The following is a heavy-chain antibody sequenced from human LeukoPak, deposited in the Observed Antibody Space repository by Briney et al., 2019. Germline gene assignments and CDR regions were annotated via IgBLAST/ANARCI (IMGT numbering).Heavy chain of an antibody. CDR1: GFTFSSFG. CDR2: IRYDGTNK. V-gene: IGHV3-30*02. Sequence: GGSLRLSCAASGFTFSSFGKHWVRQAPGKGLEWVAFIRYDGTNKYYADSVQGRFTISRDNSNNTLYLQMNSLRPEDTAVYFCATRGTNWFDPWGQGTLVTVSS. J-gene: IGHJ5*02. D-gene: IGHD3-16*01. CDR3: ATRGTNWFDP.